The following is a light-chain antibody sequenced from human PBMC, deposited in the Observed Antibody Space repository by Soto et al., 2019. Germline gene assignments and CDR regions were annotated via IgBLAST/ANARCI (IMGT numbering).Light chain of an antibody. V-gene: IGKV1-5*01. CDR3: QQFNTYYT. CDR1: QNINAG. CDR2: DDS. Sequence: DIQMTQSPSTLSASVGDRVTITCRASQNINAGLAWYQQKPGKAPKLLISDDSNLESRASSRLSGSGYGTEFLLSISSLQPDDFTTYYWQQFNTYYTFGQGAQLEFK. J-gene: IGKJ2*01.